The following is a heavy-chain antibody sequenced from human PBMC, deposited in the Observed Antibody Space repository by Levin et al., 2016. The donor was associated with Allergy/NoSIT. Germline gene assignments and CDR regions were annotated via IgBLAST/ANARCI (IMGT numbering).Heavy chain of an antibody. CDR1: GYTFSDYW. J-gene: IGHJ4*02. Sequence: KVSCKGSGYTFSDYWIGWVRQTPGKGLEWMGVIFPGDSDTRYDPSFQGQVTISVDKSMNSAYLQWSSLRASDSGIYFCARLSTVVHSTGVDYWGRGTLVTVSS. V-gene: IGHV5-51*01. D-gene: IGHD3-10*01. CDR3: ARLSTVVHSTGVDY. CDR2: IFPGDSDT.